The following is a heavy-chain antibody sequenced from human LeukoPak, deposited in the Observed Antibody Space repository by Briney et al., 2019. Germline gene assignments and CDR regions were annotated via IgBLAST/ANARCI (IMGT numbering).Heavy chain of an antibody. V-gene: IGHV4-39*07. CDR3: ARHGGFDFDY. D-gene: IGHD3-16*01. CDR1: GGSISNNAYY. J-gene: IGHJ4*02. Sequence: PSETLSLTCTASGGSISNNAYYWGWIRQPPGKGLEWIASLYYTGSSYYNPSLKSRVTISVDRSKNQFSLKLSSVTAADTAVYYCARHGGFDFDYWGQGTLVTVSS. CDR2: LYYTGSS.